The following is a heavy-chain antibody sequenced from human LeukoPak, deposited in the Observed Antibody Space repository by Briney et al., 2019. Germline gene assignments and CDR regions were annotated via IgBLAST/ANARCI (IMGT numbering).Heavy chain of an antibody. CDR2: ISSSSSYI. Sequence: GGSLRLSCAASGFTFSSYSMNWVRQAPGKGLEWVSSISSSSSYIYYADSVKGRFTISRDNAKNPLYLQMNSLRAEDTAVYYCARGDSSGWYVPYYFDYWGQGTLVTVSS. J-gene: IGHJ4*02. CDR3: ARGDSSGWYVPYYFDY. V-gene: IGHV3-21*01. CDR1: GFTFSSYS. D-gene: IGHD6-19*01.